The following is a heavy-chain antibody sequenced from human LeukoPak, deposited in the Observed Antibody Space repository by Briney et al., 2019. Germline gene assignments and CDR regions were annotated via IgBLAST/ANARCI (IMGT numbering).Heavy chain of an antibody. V-gene: IGHV4-4*07. Sequence: SETLSLACTVSGVSISGYYWSWLPQPAGEGLEWIGRIYTGGSTNYNPSLKSRVTMSVDTSKNQFSLKLSSVTAADTAVYYCARDVGATPYWGQGTLVTVSS. J-gene: IGHJ4*02. CDR1: GVSISGYY. D-gene: IGHD1-26*01. CDR3: ARDVGATPY. CDR2: IYTGGST.